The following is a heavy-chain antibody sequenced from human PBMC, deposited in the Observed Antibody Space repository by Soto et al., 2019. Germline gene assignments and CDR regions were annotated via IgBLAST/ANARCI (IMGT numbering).Heavy chain of an antibody. CDR3: TTEPLSGYDPYYYYYGMDV. Sequence: GGSLRLSCAASGFTFSNALMSWVRQSPGKGLEWVGRIKSKTDGGTTDYAAPVKGRFTIPRDDSKNTLYLQMNSLKTEDTAVYYCTTEPLSGYDPYYYYYGMDVWGQGTTVTVSS. CDR2: IKSKTDGGTT. CDR1: GFTFSNAL. V-gene: IGHV3-15*01. D-gene: IGHD5-12*01. J-gene: IGHJ6*02.